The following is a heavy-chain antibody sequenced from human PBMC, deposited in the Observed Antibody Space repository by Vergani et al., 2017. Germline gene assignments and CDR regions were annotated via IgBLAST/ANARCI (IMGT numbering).Heavy chain of an antibody. CDR3: ADFLPTYYYMDV. CDR1: GFTFSSYS. V-gene: IGHV3-21*01. CDR2: ISSSSSYI. D-gene: IGHD2-21*02. Sequence: VQLVESGGGLVKHGGSLRLSCAASGFTFSSYSMNWVRQAPGKGLEWVSSISSSSSYIYYADSVKGRFTISRDNAKNSLYLQMNSLRAEDTAVYYCADFLPTYYYMDVWGNGTTVTVSS. J-gene: IGHJ6*03.